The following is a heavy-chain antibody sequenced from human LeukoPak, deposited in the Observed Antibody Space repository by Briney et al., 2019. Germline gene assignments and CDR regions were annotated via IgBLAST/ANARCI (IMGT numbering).Heavy chain of an antibody. Sequence: GASVKVSCKASGYTLTGYYMHWVRQAPGQGLEWMGWISAYNGNTNYAQKLQGRVTMTTDTSTSTAYMELRSLRSDDTAVYYCARVRPDSAFDIWGQGTMVTVSS. CDR1: GYTLTGYY. J-gene: IGHJ3*02. CDR3: ARVRPDSAFDI. D-gene: IGHD3-22*01. CDR2: ISAYNGNT. V-gene: IGHV1-18*04.